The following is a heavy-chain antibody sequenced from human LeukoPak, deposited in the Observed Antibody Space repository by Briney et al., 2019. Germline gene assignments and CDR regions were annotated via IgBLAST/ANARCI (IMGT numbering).Heavy chain of an antibody. V-gene: IGHV3-21*01. Sequence: GGSLRLSCAASGFTFSSHSMNWVRQAPGKGLEWVSSISSTSSYIYHADSVKGRFTISRDNAKNSLYLQMNSLRAEDTAVYYCARVSGYCSSTTCHAYSDNWGQGTLVTVSS. CDR3: ARVSGYCSSTTCHAYSDN. J-gene: IGHJ4*02. CDR1: GFTFSSHS. CDR2: ISSTSSYI. D-gene: IGHD2-2*01.